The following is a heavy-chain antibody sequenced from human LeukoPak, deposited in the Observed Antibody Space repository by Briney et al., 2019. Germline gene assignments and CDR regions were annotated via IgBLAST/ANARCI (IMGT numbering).Heavy chain of an antibody. V-gene: IGHV4-34*01. Sequence: SEPLSLTCAVYGGSFSPYYWSWIRQPPGKGLEWIGEINHSGSTNYNPSLKSRVTISVDTSKNQFSLKLSSVTAADTAVFYCARVHDYDHYIDYWGQGTLVTVSS. D-gene: IGHD4-17*01. CDR1: GGSFSPYY. CDR2: INHSGST. J-gene: IGHJ4*02. CDR3: ARVHDYDHYIDY.